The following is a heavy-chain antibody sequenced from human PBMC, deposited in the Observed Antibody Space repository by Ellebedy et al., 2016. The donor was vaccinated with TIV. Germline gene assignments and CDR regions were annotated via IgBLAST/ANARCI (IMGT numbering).Heavy chain of an antibody. CDR2: ISAYNGNT. D-gene: IGHD3-10*01. V-gene: IGHV1-18*04. Sequence: AASVKVSCKAYDNSFTRFGFTWVRQAPGQGLEGMGGISAYNGNTKYEQKFQDRFTITTDTSTKTVYMELRSLRSDDTALYYCARTHYRFGIIDYLDYWGQGTLVTVSS. CDR3: ARTHYRFGIIDYLDY. J-gene: IGHJ4*02. CDR1: DNSFTRFG.